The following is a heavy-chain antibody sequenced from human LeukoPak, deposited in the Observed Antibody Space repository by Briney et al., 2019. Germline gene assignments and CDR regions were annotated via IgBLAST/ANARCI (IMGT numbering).Heavy chain of an antibody. V-gene: IGHV1-18*01. D-gene: IGHD2-2*01. CDR3: ARDQYHHDP. CDR2: ISAYNGNT. J-gene: IGHJ5*02. Sequence: ASVKVSCKASGYTFTSYGISWVRQAPGQGLEWMGWISAYNGNTNYAQKLQGRVTMTTDTSTSTAYKELRSRRSDDTAVYYCARDQYHHDPWGQGTLVTVSS. CDR1: GYTFTSYG.